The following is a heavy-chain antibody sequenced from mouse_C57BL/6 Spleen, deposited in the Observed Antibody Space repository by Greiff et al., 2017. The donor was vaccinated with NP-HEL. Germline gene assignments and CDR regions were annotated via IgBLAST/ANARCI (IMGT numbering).Heavy chain of an antibody. CDR1: GFTITDYY. Sequence: VQLQQSGAELVKPGASVKLSCTASGFTITDYYMHWVKQRTEQGLEWIGRIDPEDGDTRYAPKFQGKATITADTSSNTAYLQLSSLTSEDTAVYYCARSYDYDETWFAYWGQGTLVTVSA. CDR3: ARSYDYDETWFAY. D-gene: IGHD2-4*01. J-gene: IGHJ3*01. V-gene: IGHV14-2*01. CDR2: IDPEDGDT.